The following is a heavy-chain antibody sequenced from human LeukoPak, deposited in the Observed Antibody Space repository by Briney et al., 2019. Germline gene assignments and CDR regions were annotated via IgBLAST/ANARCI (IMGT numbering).Heavy chain of an antibody. V-gene: IGHV3-30*03. CDR2: ISYDGSNK. Sequence: AGGSLRLSCAASGFTFSSYGMHWVRQAPGKGLEWVAVISYDGSNKYYANSVKGRFTVSRDNSKNTLSLQMSSLRPEDTAVYYCAREGPSPVVPVTHWFDPWGQGTLVSVSS. CDR3: AREGPSPVVPVTHWFDP. J-gene: IGHJ5*02. CDR1: GFTFSSYG. D-gene: IGHD2-2*01.